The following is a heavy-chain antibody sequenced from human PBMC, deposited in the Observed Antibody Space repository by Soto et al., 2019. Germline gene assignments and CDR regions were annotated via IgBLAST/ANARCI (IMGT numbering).Heavy chain of an antibody. Sequence: SETLSLTCAVYGGSFSGYYWSWIRQPPGKGLEWIGEINHSGSTNYNPSLKSRVTISVDTSKNQFSLKLSSVTAADTAVYYCARGARGAFDIWGQGTMVTVSS. J-gene: IGHJ3*02. V-gene: IGHV4-34*01. D-gene: IGHD1-26*01. CDR1: GGSFSGYY. CDR3: ARGARGAFDI. CDR2: INHSGST.